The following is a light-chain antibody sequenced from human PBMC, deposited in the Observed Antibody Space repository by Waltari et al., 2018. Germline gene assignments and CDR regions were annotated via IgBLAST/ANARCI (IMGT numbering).Light chain of an antibody. Sequence: DIVMTQSPATLYVSPGEGAPLSCRASQTVSINLAWYQTKPGQATRPLIYGASTRTTRIPARFSSSGVGTEFTLSISILQSVDFAVYFCQQYNNWPPRTFGGGTKVDIK. CDR2: GAS. CDR1: QTVSIN. V-gene: IGKV3D-15*01. CDR3: QQYNNWPPRT. J-gene: IGKJ4*01.